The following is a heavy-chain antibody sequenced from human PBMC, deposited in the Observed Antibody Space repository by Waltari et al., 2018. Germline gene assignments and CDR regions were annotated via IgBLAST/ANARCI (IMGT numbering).Heavy chain of an antibody. CDR2: INQSGST. V-gene: IGHV4-34*01. J-gene: IGHJ5*02. CDR3: ATSTNLIAAARNWFDP. CDR1: GGSFSGYY. Sequence: QVQLQQWGAGLLKPSETLSLTCAVYGGSFSGYYWSWIRQPPGKGLEWIGEINQSGSTSDNPSLKSRVTIAVDTSKNQFSLKLSSVTAADTAVYYCATSTNLIAAARNWFDPWGQGTLVTVSS. D-gene: IGHD6-13*01.